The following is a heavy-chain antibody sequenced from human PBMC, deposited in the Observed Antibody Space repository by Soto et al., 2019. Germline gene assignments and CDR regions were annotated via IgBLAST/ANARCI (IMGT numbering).Heavy chain of an antibody. V-gene: IGHV2-5*02. D-gene: IGHD6-19*01. J-gene: IGHJ4*02. Sequence: QITLKESGPTLVKPTQTLTLTCTLSGFSLSTSGVGVGWIRQPPGKALEWLALIYGDDDKHYSPSLKSILTITNDTSKNQVVLTMTNVDPVDTAPYYCAHRHSSASFDYWGQGTLVTVSP. CDR1: GFSLSTSGVG. CDR3: AHRHSSASFDY. CDR2: IYGDDDK.